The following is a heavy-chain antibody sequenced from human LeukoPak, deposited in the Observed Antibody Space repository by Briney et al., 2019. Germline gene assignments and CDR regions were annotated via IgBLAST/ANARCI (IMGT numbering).Heavy chain of an antibody. D-gene: IGHD1-26*01. CDR2: FDPEDGET. J-gene: IGHJ4*02. CDR1: GYTLTELS. CDR3: ATCGSKHTGSYLGY. Sequence: ASVTVSCKVSGYTLTELSMHWVRQAPGKGLEWMGGFDPEDGETIYAQKFQGRVTMTEDTSTDTAYMELSSLRSADTAVYYCATCGSKHTGSYLGYWGQGTLVTVSS. V-gene: IGHV1-24*01.